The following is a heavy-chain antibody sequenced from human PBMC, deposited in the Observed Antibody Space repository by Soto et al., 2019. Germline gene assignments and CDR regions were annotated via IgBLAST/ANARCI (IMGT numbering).Heavy chain of an antibody. J-gene: IGHJ4*02. V-gene: IGHV1-2*04. Sequence: ASVKVSCKASGYTFTGYYMHWVRQAPGQGLEWMGWINPNSGGTNYAQKFQGWVTMTRDTSISTAYMELSRLRSDDTAAYYWARGSYDILTGSAYWGQGTLVTVSS. CDR3: ARGSYDILTGSAY. D-gene: IGHD3-9*01. CDR1: GYTFTGYY. CDR2: INPNSGGT.